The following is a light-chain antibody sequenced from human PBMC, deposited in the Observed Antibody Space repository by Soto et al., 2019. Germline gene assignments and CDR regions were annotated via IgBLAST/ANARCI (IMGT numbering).Light chain of an antibody. CDR3: QQYGSSPYT. CDR2: DAS. V-gene: IGKV3D-20*01. J-gene: IGKJ2*01. Sequence: EIVLTQSPATLSLSPGERATLSCGASQSVSSIYLAWYQQKPGLAPRLLISDASSRATGIPDRFSGSGSGTDFTLTISRLEPEDFAVYYCQQYGSSPYTFGQGTKLEIK. CDR1: QSVSSIY.